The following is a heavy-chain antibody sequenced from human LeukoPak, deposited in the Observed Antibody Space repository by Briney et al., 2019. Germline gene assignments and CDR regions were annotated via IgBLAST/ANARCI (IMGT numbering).Heavy chain of an antibody. CDR3: AASGSVAGTFPYYFDY. Sequence: GESLKISCKGSGYSFTSYWIGWVRQMPGKGLEWMGIIYPGDSDTRYSPSFQGQVTISADKSISTAYLQWSSLKASDTAIYYCAASGSVAGTFPYYFDYWGQGTLVTVSS. CDR1: GYSFTSYW. J-gene: IGHJ4*02. V-gene: IGHV5-51*01. D-gene: IGHD6-19*01. CDR2: IYPGDSDT.